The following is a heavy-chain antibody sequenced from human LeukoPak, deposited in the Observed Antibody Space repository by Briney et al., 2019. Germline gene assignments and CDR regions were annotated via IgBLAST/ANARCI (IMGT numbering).Heavy chain of an antibody. V-gene: IGHV3-64*02. D-gene: IGHD2-8*01. CDR1: GFSFRSYA. J-gene: IGHJ4*02. CDR2: ISSDGSTP. Sequence: GGSLRLSCAAFGFSFRSYAMHWVRQAPGKGLEFVSAISSDGSTPYYADSVKGRFTISRDNSKNTLYLHMGSLRAEDMAVYYCARVFGGHTNGLDYWGQGTLVTVSS. CDR3: ARVFGGHTNGLDY.